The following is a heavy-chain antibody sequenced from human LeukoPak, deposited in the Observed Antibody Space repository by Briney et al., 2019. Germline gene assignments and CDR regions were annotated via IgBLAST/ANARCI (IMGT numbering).Heavy chain of an antibody. Sequence: SETLSLTCTVSGGSITSSSHYWGWIRQPPGKGLEWIGSIYYSGDTYYNPSLKSRVTISVDTSKSQFSLRLSSVTAADTAVYYCARQSDKYYFDYWGQGTLVTVSS. V-gene: IGHV4-39*01. CDR1: GGSITSSSHY. CDR3: ARQSDKYYFDY. D-gene: IGHD2-15*01. J-gene: IGHJ4*02. CDR2: IYYSGDT.